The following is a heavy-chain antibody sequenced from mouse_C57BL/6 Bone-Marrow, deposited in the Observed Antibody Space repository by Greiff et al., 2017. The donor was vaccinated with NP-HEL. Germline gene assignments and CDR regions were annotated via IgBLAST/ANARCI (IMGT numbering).Heavy chain of an antibody. CDR1: GFTFSDYG. Sequence: EVKVVESGGGLVKPGGSLKLSCAASGFTFSDYGMHWVRQAPEKGLEWVAYISSGSSTIYYADTVKGRFTISRDTAKNTLFQQMTSLRSEYTAMYYCARTYDYGSSYYAMDYWGQGTSVTVSS. V-gene: IGHV5-17*01. CDR2: ISSGSSTI. D-gene: IGHD1-1*01. J-gene: IGHJ4*01. CDR3: ARTYDYGSSYYAMDY.